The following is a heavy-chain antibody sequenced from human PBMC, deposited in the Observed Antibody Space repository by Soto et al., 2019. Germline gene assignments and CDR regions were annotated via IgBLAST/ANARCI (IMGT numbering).Heavy chain of an antibody. Sequence: PGESLKISCKISGKAFTSFWVVWVRQMPGRGLEWMGNIYPGDSGTRYTPPFQGQVTISADKSTNTAYLQWHSLQASDTALYYCAKQDDRGALEIWGQGTKVTVSS. V-gene: IGHV5-51*01. CDR3: AKQDDRGALEI. CDR2: IYPGDSGT. CDR1: GKAFTSFW. D-gene: IGHD3-22*01. J-gene: IGHJ3*02.